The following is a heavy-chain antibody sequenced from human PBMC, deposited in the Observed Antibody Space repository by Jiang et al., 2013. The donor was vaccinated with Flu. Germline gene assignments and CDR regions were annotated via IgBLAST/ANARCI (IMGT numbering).Heavy chain of an antibody. CDR1: GFTFSSYW. J-gene: IGHJ4*02. Sequence: QLLESGGGLVQPGGSLRLSCAASGFTFSSYWMSWVRQAPGKGLEWVANIKQDGSEKYYVDSVKGRFTISRDNAKNSLYLQMNSLRAEDTAVYFCAKDIWNWAFDYWGRGTLVTVSS. CDR3: AKDIWNWAFDY. CDR2: IKQDGSEK. D-gene: IGHD1-1*01. V-gene: IGHV3-7*04.